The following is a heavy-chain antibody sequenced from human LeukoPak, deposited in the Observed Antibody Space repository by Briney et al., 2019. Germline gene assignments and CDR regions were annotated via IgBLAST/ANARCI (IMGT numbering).Heavy chain of an antibody. CDR1: GGSISSYY. V-gene: IGHV4-59*01. D-gene: IGHD3-9*01. CDR3: ATHRGEYFDRLFREPYFDY. Sequence: SETLSLTCTVSGGSISSYYWSWIRQLPGKGLEWIGYIYYSGSTNYNPSLKSRVTISVDTSKNQFSLKLSSVTAADTAVYYCATHRGEYFDRLFREPYFDYWGQGTLVTVSS. J-gene: IGHJ4*02. CDR2: IYYSGST.